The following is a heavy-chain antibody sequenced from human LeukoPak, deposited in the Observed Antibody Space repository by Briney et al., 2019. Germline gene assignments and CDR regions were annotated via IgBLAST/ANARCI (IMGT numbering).Heavy chain of an antibody. V-gene: IGHV3-23*01. J-gene: IGHJ6*03. CDR2: IVNSGGSI. CDR3: AKSWGSTRPYYNYMDV. Sequence: GGSLRLSCAASGFTFSSYAMSWVRQAPGKGLEWVSIIVNSGGSIYYAESVKGRFTISRDNSKNTLSLQMNSLRAEDTAVYYCAKSWGSTRPYYNYMDVWGKGTAVKVSS. D-gene: IGHD1-26*01. CDR1: GFTFSSYA.